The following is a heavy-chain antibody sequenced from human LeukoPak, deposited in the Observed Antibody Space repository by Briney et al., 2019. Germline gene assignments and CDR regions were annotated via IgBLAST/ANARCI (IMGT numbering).Heavy chain of an antibody. J-gene: IGHJ3*02. D-gene: IGHD3-22*01. CDR3: ARDYYDSTGVAFDI. CDR2: IYYSGST. CDR1: GGSISSYY. Sequence: PSETLSLTCTVSGGSISSYYWNWIRQPPGKGLEWIGYIYYSGSTNYNPSLKSRVTISVDTSKNQFSLKLSSVTAADTAVYYCARDYYDSTGVAFDIWGQGTMVTVSS. V-gene: IGHV4-59*01.